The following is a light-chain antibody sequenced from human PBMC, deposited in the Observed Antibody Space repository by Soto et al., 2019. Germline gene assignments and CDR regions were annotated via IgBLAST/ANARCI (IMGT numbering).Light chain of an antibody. CDR3: QHYNIYPLT. Sequence: DVQMTQSPSSLSASVRDRVTITCRASQDITSYLAWYQQKPGNAPKSLIYAASSLKTGVPSRFSSSESVTDFTLTISNLQPEDSATYYCQHYNIYPLTCGGGTKVEIK. CDR1: QDITSY. CDR2: AAS. J-gene: IGKJ4*01. V-gene: IGKV1D-16*01.